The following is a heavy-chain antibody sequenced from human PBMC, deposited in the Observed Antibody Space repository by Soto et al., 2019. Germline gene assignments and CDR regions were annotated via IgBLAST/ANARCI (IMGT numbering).Heavy chain of an antibody. CDR1: GFTFSSYS. J-gene: IGHJ3*02. D-gene: IGHD2-2*01. CDR3: ARVGGGYQLLHAFDI. Sequence: EVQVVESGGGLVKPGGSLRLSCAASGFTFSSYSMNWVRHAPGKGLEWVSSISSSSSYIYYADSVKGRFTISRDNAKNSLYLQMNSLRAEDTAVYYCARVGGGYQLLHAFDIWGQGTMVTVSS. CDR2: ISSSSSYI. V-gene: IGHV3-21*01.